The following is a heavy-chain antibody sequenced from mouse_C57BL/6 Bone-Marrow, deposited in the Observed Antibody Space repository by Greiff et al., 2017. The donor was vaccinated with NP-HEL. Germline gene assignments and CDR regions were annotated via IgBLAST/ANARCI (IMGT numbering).Heavy chain of an antibody. J-gene: IGHJ4*01. CDR2: IYPGNSDT. CDR3: TKLFYAMDY. CDR1: GYTFTSYW. V-gene: IGHV1-5*01. Sequence: VQLQQPGTVLVRPGASVKMSCKTSGYTFTSYWMNWVKQRPGQGLEWIGAIYPGNSDTSYNQKFKGKATLTADTSSSTAYMELSSLTYEDSAVYYCTKLFYAMDYWGQGTSVTVSS.